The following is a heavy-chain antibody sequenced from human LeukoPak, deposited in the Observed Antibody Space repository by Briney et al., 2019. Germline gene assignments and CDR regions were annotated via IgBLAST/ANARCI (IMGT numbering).Heavy chain of an antibody. CDR3: ARERVVGSGASDDAFDI. Sequence: GGSLRLSCAASGFTISSYAMHWVRQAPGKGLEWLAIVSHDGIKQNYADSVKGRFTISRDKSKNTLYLQMNSLRAEDTAVYYCARERVVGSGASDDAFDIWGQGTMVTVSS. J-gene: IGHJ3*02. V-gene: IGHV3-30*04. CDR1: GFTISSYA. CDR2: VSHDGIKQ. D-gene: IGHD1-26*01.